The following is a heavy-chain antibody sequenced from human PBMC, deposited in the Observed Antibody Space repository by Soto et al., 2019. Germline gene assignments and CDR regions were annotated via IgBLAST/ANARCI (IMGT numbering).Heavy chain of an antibody. CDR2: ISYDGTNK. CDR1: GFTFSTYG. J-gene: IGHJ6*02. Sequence: QVQLVDSGGGEVQPGRSLTISCAASGFTFSTYGMHWVRQTPGKGLEWVAVISYDGTNKFYSDSVKGRFTISRDNFKNTLTLQMNSLRADDPAVYSGAKDLQSYGDYDYYCYGMDVWGLGTRVTVSS. V-gene: IGHV3-30*18. CDR3: AKDLQSYGDYDYYCYGMDV. D-gene: IGHD4-17*01.